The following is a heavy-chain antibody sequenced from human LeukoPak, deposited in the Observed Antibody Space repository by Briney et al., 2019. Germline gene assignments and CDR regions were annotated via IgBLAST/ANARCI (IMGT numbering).Heavy chain of an antibody. CDR2: MYHSGST. Sequence: SETLSLTXAVSAYSISSGYYWGWIRQPPGKGLEWIGSMYHSGSTYYNPSLKSRVTISVDTSKNQFSLRLSSVTAADTAVYYCASTYYYDSNAYYYWVWGQGTLVTVSS. J-gene: IGHJ4*02. CDR3: ASTYYYDSNAYYYWV. V-gene: IGHV4-38-2*01. D-gene: IGHD3-22*01. CDR1: AYSISSGYY.